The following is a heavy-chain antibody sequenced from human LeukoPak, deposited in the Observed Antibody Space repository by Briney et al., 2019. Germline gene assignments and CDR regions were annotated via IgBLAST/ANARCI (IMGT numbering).Heavy chain of an antibody. CDR1: GFTFSDYY. D-gene: IGHD3-16*01. CDR2: ISRDGSTV. J-gene: IGHJ4*02. V-gene: IGHV3-11*04. Sequence: GGSLRLSCAASGFTFSDYYMSWIRQAPGKGLEWVSHISRDGSTVYYRDSVKGRFIISRDNVKNSLYLQMNSLRVEDTGVYYCARDLGDWYTSGFDDWGQGSLVIVSS. CDR3: ARDLGDWYTSGFDD.